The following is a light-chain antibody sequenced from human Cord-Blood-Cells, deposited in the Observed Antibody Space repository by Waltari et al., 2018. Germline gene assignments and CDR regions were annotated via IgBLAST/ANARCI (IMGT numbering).Light chain of an antibody. CDR3: QTWGTGINWV. CDR2: LNIDGSH. CDR1: SGHSSYA. J-gene: IGLJ3*02. Sequence: QLVLTQSPSASASLGASVKLTCTLSSGHSSYAIAWHQQQPEKGPRYLMKLNIDGSHSKGDGIPDRCSGSSSGAERYLTISSLQSEDEADYYCQTWGTGINWVFGGGTKLTVL. V-gene: IGLV4-69*01.